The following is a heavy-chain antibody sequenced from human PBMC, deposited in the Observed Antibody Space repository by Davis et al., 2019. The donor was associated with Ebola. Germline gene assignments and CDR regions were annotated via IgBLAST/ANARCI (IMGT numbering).Heavy chain of an antibody. CDR3: ARAHFPTTSDH. CDR1: GFTFSNHW. J-gene: IGHJ4*02. Sequence: GESLKISCAASGFTFSNHWMHWIRQGPGKGLVWVSRINPGGTTTLYADSVEGRFTISRDNAKNTLSLQMDSLRAEDTAVYYCARAHFPTTSDHWGQGTLVTVSS. V-gene: IGHV3-74*03. CDR2: INPGGTTT. D-gene: IGHD3-3*02.